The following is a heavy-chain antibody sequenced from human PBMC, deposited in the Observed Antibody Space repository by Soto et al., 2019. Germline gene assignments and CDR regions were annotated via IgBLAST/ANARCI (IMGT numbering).Heavy chain of an antibody. CDR3: VQNGYYSLES. V-gene: IGHV4-4*02. D-gene: IGHD3-3*01. Sequence: PSETLSLTCTVSGDSISSHDWWSWVRQPPGKAMEWIGEIHHSGGTNYKPSLRSRLTISVDNSKNHFSVKLSSVTAADTAIYYYVQNGYYSLESWGQGTPVTVSS. J-gene: IGHJ4*02. CDR1: GDSISSHDW. CDR2: IHHSGGT.